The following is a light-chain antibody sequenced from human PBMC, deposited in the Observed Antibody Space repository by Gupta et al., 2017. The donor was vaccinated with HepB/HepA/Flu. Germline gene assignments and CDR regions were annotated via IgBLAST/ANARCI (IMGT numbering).Light chain of an antibody. CDR2: QDT. CDR3: QAWDTSTPV. CDR1: RLGNKY. J-gene: IGLJ1*01. Sequence: SYELTQPPSVSVSPGQTANITCSGDRLGNKYACWYRQKPGQSPLLVIYQDTKRPSGIPERFSGSNSGNTATLTISGTQAMDEADYYCQAWDTSTPVFGTGTKVTV. V-gene: IGLV3-1*01.